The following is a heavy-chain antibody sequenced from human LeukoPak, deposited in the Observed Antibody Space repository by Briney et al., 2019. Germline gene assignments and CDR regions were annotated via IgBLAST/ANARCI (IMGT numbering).Heavy chain of an antibody. D-gene: IGHD3-3*01. CDR3: ARGQSGFLELGNWFDP. J-gene: IGHJ5*02. CDR2: ISAYNGNT. CDR1: GYTFTSYG. Sequence: GASVKVSCKASGYTFTSYGISWVRQAPGQGLEWMGWISAYNGNTNYAQKLQGRVTMTTDTSTSTAYMGLRSLRSDDTAVYYCARGQSGFLELGNWFDPWGQGTLVTVSS. V-gene: IGHV1-18*01.